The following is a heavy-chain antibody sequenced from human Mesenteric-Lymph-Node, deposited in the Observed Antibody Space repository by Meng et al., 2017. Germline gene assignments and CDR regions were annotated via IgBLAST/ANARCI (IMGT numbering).Heavy chain of an antibody. CDR3: VNRAWLES. CDR1: GFTLSHYA. D-gene: IGHD3-10*01. V-gene: IGHV3-30*07. Sequence: GGSLRLSCVVSGFTLSHYAMHWVRQAPGKGLEWVAVISSDGTNQQYADSVKGRFTISRDNSKNTLYLQMSSLRVDDTAVYYCVNRAWLESWGQGTLVTVSS. J-gene: IGHJ5*01. CDR2: ISSDGTNQ.